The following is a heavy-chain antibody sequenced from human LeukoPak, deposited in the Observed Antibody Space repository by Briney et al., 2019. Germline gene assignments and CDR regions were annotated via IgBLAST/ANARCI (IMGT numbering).Heavy chain of an antibody. Sequence: GGSLRLSCAASGFTFSSYGMGWVRQAPGKGLEWVSSISGGGETTYYADSVKGRFTISRDNSKNTLYLQMNSLRAEDTAVYYCTRGGDFWSGYSRGYYMDVWGKGTTVTVSS. CDR3: TRGGDFWSGYSRGYYMDV. D-gene: IGHD3-3*01. V-gene: IGHV3-23*01. J-gene: IGHJ6*03. CDR1: GFTFSSYG. CDR2: ISGGGETT.